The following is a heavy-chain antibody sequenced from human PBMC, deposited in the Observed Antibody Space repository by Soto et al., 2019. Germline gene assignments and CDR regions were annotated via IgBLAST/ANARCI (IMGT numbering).Heavy chain of an antibody. V-gene: IGHV3-66*01. CDR2: IYSNGDT. CDR3: ARDRPGIAAGGGG. D-gene: IGHD6-13*01. J-gene: IGHJ6*02. Sequence: EVQLVESGGGLVQPGGSLRLSCAASGITVSNNYMSWVRQAPGKGLECVSLIYSNGDTRYADSVKGRFTISRDNSKNTVYLQMNRLRAEDTAVYYCARDRPGIAAGGGGWGQGTTVTVSS. CDR1: GITVSNNY.